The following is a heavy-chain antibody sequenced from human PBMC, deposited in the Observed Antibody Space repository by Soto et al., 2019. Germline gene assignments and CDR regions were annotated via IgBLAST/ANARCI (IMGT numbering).Heavy chain of an antibody. D-gene: IGHD6-13*01. J-gene: IGHJ3*02. Sequence: SVKVSCKASGYTFTSYDINWVRQATGQGLEWMGGIIPSFGTINYAQKFQGRVTITADESTSTAYMELSSLRSEDTAVYYCARDSRSAAAAFDIWGQGTMVTVS. CDR3: ARDSRSAAAAFDI. CDR1: GYTFTSYD. CDR2: IIPSFGTI. V-gene: IGHV1-69*13.